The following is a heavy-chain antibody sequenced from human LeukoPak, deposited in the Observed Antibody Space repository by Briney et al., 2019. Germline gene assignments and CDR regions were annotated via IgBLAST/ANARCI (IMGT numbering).Heavy chain of an antibody. J-gene: IGHJ5*02. CDR2: IYHSGST. CDR1: GGSISSGGYS. Sequence: SETLSLTCAVSGGSISSGGYSWSWIRQPPGKGLEWIGYIYHSGSTYYNPSLKSRVTISVDRSKNQFSLKLSSVTAADTAVYYCARGELELEWFDPWGQGTLVTVSS. V-gene: IGHV4-30-2*01. CDR3: ARGELELEWFDP. D-gene: IGHD1-7*01.